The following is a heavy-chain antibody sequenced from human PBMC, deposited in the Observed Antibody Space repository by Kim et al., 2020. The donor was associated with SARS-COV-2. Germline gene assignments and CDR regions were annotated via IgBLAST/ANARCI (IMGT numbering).Heavy chain of an antibody. J-gene: IGHJ4*02. CDR1: GFTFSDYY. CDR2: ISSSSSYT. Sequence: GGSLRLSCAASGFTFSDYYMSWIRQAPGKGLEWVSYISSSSSYTNYADSVKGRFTISRDNAKNSLYLQMNSLRAEDTAVYYCAREPGYSSSWYLPVFDYWGQGTLGTVSS. V-gene: IGHV3-11*06. D-gene: IGHD6-13*01. CDR3: AREPGYSSSWYLPVFDY.